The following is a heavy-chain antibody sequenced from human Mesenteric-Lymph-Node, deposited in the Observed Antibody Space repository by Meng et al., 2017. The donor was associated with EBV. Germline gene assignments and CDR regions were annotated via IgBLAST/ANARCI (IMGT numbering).Heavy chain of an antibody. D-gene: IGHD6-25*01. CDR2: VYWDDDK. V-gene: IGHV2-5*02. Sequence: QISLKEPGPSLVKPTQPPTLTCTFSGLSLSTYGLTVNWIRQPPGGALEWLALVYWDDDKGYSPSLRSRLTITRDTSKNQVVLTMTNMDPVDTGTYFCARSGGYGTPLDYWGQGTLVTVSS. CDR1: GLSLSTYGLT. J-gene: IGHJ4*02. CDR3: ARSGGYGTPLDY.